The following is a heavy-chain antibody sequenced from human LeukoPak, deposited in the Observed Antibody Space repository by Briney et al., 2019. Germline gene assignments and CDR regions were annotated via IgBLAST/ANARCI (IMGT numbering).Heavy chain of an antibody. CDR3: AVAYGGSASYGMDV. J-gene: IGHJ6*02. V-gene: IGHV4-4*02. CDR2: IYHSGST. D-gene: IGHD2-15*01. Sequence: SETLSLTCAVSGGSISSSNWWSWVRQPPGKGLEWIGEIYHSGSTNYNPSLKSRVTISVDKSKNQFSLKLSSVTAADTAVYYCAVAYGGSASYGMDVWGQGTTVTVSS. CDR1: GGSISSSNW.